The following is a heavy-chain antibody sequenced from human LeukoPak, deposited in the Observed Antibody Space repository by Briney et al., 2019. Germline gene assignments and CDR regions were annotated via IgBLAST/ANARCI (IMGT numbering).Heavy chain of an antibody. CDR2: ISGSGGST. D-gene: IGHD1-1*01. V-gene: IGHV3-23*01. CDR3: AKATGGNFDY. CDR1: GFTFSSYS. Sequence: GGSLRLSCAASGFTFSSYSMNWVRQAPGKGLEWVSAISGSGGSTCYADSVKGRFTISRDNSKNTLYLQMNSLRAEDTAVYYCAKATGGNFDYWGQGTLVTVSS. J-gene: IGHJ4*02.